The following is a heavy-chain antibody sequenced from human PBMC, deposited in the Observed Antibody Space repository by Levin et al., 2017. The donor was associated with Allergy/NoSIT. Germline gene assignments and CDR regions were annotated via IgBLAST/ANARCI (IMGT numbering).Heavy chain of an antibody. CDR1: GYTFNVYY. D-gene: IGHD3-16*01. CDR3: AREGGGIPLDY. V-gene: IGHV1-2*06. J-gene: IGHJ4*02. Sequence: GESLKISCKASGYTFNVYYIHWVRQAPGQGLEWMGRINPNTGGTNFPQKFQGRVTMTRDTSITTAYMELYRLTSDDTAVYYCAREGGGIPLDYWGQGILVTVSS. CDR2: INPNTGGT.